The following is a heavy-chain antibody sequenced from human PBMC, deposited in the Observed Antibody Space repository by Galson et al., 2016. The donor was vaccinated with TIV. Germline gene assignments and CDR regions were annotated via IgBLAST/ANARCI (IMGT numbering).Heavy chain of an antibody. Sequence: SVKVSCKASGYTFSNYDINWVRQAPGQGLEWMGGIIPIFRTVHYAQRFQGRVTITADESTSTAYMELSSLRSEDTAVYYCARGEVYDSLDGWGQGTLVTVSS. J-gene: IGHJ4*02. CDR2: IIPIFRTV. D-gene: IGHD3-22*01. CDR1: GYTFSNYD. V-gene: IGHV1-69*13. CDR3: ARGEVYDSLDG.